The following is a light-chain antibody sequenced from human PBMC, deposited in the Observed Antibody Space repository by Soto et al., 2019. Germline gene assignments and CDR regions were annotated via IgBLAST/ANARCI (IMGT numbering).Light chain of an antibody. J-gene: IGKJ1*01. CDR2: GAS. V-gene: IGKV3-20*01. CDR3: QQYDTSPRT. Sequence: EVMLTQSPGILSLSPGERATLSYRASQSVSSNYLAWYQQKSGQAPRLLIYGASNRATGIPDRFSGSGSGTDFTLTIRRLEPEDFAVYYCQQYDTSPRTFGQGTKVEFK. CDR1: QSVSSNY.